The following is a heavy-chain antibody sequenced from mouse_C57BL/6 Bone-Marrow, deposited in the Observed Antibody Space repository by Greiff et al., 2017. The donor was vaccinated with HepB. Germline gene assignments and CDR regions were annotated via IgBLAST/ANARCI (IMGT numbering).Heavy chain of an antibody. Sequence: EVQLVESGGDLVKPGGSLKLSCAASGFTFSSYGLFWVRRTPYKRLEWVATISSGGSYTYYPDSVKGRFTISIDNAKNTLYLQMSSLKSEDTAMYYCARPYDYAWFAYWGQGTLVTVSA. D-gene: IGHD2-4*01. CDR2: ISSGGSYT. CDR1: GFTFSSYG. CDR3: ARPYDYAWFAY. J-gene: IGHJ3*01. V-gene: IGHV5-6*01.